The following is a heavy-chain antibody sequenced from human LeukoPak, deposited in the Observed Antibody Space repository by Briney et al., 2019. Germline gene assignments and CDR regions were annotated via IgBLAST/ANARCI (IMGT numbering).Heavy chain of an antibody. V-gene: IGHV3-15*01. D-gene: IGHD2-2*02. Sequence: NSGGSLRLSCAASGFTFSNAWMSWVRQAPGKGLEWVGRIKSKTDGGTTDYAAPVKGRFTISRDDSKNTLYLQMNSLKTEDTAVYYCTTDPFRGYCSSTSCYKDLDYWSQGTLVNVSS. CDR3: TTDPFRGYCSSTSCYKDLDY. J-gene: IGHJ4*02. CDR2: IKSKTDGGTT. CDR1: GFTFSNAW.